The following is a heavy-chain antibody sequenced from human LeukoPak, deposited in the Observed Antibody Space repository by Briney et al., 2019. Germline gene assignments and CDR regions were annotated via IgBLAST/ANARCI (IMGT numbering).Heavy chain of an antibody. D-gene: IGHD3-10*01. Sequence: SEPLSLTCTLSGGSISSYYWSWIRQPPGKGLEWIGYIYYSGSTNYNPSPKSRDTISVDTSKNQCSLKLSSVTAADTAVYYWPGLRARRFDDWGEGSLVTVSS. V-gene: IGHV4-59*08. CDR2: IYYSGST. CDR1: GGSISSYY. CDR3: PGLRARRFDD. J-gene: IGHJ4*02.